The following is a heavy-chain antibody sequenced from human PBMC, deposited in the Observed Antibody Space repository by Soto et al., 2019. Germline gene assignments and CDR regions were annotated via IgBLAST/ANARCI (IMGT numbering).Heavy chain of an antibody. J-gene: IGHJ3*02. Sequence: QVQLVQSGAEVKKPGSSVKVSCNASGGTFSSYTISWVRQAPGQGLEWMGRIIPILGIANYAQKFQGRVTITADKSTSTAYMELSSLRSEDTAVYYCARAYYYDSSRPSDAFDIWGQGTMVTVSS. D-gene: IGHD3-22*01. CDR2: IIPILGIA. V-gene: IGHV1-69*02. CDR3: ARAYYYDSSRPSDAFDI. CDR1: GGTFSSYT.